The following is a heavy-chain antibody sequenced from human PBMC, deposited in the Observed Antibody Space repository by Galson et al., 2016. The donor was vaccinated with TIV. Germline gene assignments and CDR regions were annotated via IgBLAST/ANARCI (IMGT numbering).Heavy chain of an antibody. CDR3: AKGPYNYYYRDV. CDR2: VSYEGSKQ. Sequence: SLRLSCAASGFIFNDHVMHWVRQAPGKGLVWVALVSYEGSKQLYAGSVQGRFTISRDNSKNMVFLQMNSLKPKDTAVYYCAKGPYNYYYRDVWGKGTTVTVSS. J-gene: IGHJ6*03. V-gene: IGHV3-30-3*01. CDR1: GFIFNDHV.